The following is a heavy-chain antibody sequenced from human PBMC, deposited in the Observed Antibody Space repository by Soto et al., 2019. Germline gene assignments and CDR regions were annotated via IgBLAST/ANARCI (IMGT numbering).Heavy chain of an antibody. CDR3: ARSPGYSSSGYSDYYYYGMEV. Sequence: SQTLSLTCAISGDSVSSNSAAWNWIRQSPSRGLEWLGRTYYGSKWYNDYAVSVKSRITINPDTSKNQFSLQLNSVTPEDTAVYYCARSPGYSSSGYSDYYYYGMEVWGQGTTVTVSS. CDR2: TYYGSKWYN. J-gene: IGHJ6*02. CDR1: GDSVSSNSAA. D-gene: IGHD6-13*01. V-gene: IGHV6-1*01.